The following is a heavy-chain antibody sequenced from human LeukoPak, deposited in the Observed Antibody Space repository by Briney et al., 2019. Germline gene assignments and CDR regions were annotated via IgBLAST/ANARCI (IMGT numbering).Heavy chain of an antibody. D-gene: IGHD3-10*01. CDR2: ISSSGSTI. Sequence: GGSLRLSCAASGFTFSSCEMNWVRQAPGKGLEWVSYISSSGSTIYYADSVKGRFTISRDNSKNTVYLQMNSLRAEDTAVYYCAKVMKGSERLTMVRGVIIKTAGLYYMDVWGKGTTVTVSS. CDR3: AKVMKGSERLTMVRGVIIKTAGLYYMDV. V-gene: IGHV3-48*03. CDR1: GFTFSSCE. J-gene: IGHJ6*03.